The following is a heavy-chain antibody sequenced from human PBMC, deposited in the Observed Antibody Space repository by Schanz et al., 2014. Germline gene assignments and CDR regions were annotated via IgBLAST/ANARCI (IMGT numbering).Heavy chain of an antibody. Sequence: EVQLLESGGGLVQPGGSLRLSCEASGFTFSSFAMSWVRQAPGKGLEWVSYIGGSGSDTYYADSVRGRFTISRDNSKNRLYLQMNSLRADDTAVYYCAKKGGDYGSGSYQIIDDWGQGTLVTVSS. CDR3: AKKGGDYGSGSYQIIDD. CDR2: IGGSGSDT. V-gene: IGHV3-23*01. CDR1: GFTFSSFA. D-gene: IGHD3-10*01. J-gene: IGHJ4*02.